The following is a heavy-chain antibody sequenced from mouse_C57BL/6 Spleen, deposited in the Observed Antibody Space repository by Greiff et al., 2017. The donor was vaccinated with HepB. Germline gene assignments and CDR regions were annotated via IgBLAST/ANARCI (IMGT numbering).Heavy chain of an antibody. J-gene: IGHJ4*01. CDR1: GFTFSDYY. V-gene: IGHV5-16*01. CDR2: INYDGSST. D-gene: IGHD2-12*01. Sequence: EVKLMESEGGLVQPGSSMKLSCTASGFTFSDYYMAWVRQVPEKGLEWVANINYDGSSTYYLDSLKSRFIISRDNAKNILYLQMSSLKSEDTATYYCARDTDDGAMDYWGQGTSVTVSS. CDR3: ARDTDDGAMDY.